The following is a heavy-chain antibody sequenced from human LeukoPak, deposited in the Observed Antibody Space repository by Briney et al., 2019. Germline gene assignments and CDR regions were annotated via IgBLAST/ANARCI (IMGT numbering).Heavy chain of an antibody. V-gene: IGHV3-66*01. D-gene: IGHD2-21*02. CDR3: ASRNQYCGGDCFWAFDI. Sequence: GGSLRLSCAASGFIVSTNYMSWVRQTPGKGLEWVSVIYTGGTTYYADSVKGRFTISRDNAKNSLYLQMNSLRAEDTAVYYCASRNQYCGGDCFWAFDIWGQGTMVTVSS. J-gene: IGHJ3*02. CDR1: GFIVSTNY. CDR2: IYTGGTT.